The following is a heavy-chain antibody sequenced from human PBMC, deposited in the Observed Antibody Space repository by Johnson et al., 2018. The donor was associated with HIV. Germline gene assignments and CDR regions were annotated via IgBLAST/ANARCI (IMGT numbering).Heavy chain of an antibody. V-gene: IGHV3-15*01. Sequence: VQLVESGGGLVKPGGSLRLSCAASGFTFSNAWMSWVRQAPGKGLEWVGRIKSETDGGTTDYVAPVKGRFTISRDDSKNTLYLQMNSLKTEDTAVYYCATDVPSAPYYNAFDIWGQGTMVTVSS. D-gene: IGHD1-26*01. CDR1: GFTFSNAW. J-gene: IGHJ3*02. CDR3: ATDVPSAPYYNAFDI. CDR2: IKSETDGGTT.